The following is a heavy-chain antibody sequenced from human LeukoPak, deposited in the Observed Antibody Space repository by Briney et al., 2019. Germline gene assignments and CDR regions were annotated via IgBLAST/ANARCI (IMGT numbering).Heavy chain of an antibody. J-gene: IGHJ4*02. Sequence: PSETLSLTCTVSGVSISSSSYYWGWIRQPPGKGLEWIGSIYYSGSTYYNPSLKSRVTISVDTSKNQFSLKLRSVTAADTAVYYCARTIIAAVVPRGGAFDYWGQGTLVTVSS. D-gene: IGHD6-6*01. CDR2: IYYSGST. CDR3: ARTIIAAVVPRGGAFDY. CDR1: GVSISSSSYY. V-gene: IGHV4-39*01.